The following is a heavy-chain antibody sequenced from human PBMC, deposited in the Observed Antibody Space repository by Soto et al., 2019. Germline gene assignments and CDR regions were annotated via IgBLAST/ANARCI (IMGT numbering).Heavy chain of an antibody. D-gene: IGHD2-2*01. CDR3: ARGVRIVVVPAAIYYFDY. V-gene: IGHV1-8*01. CDR1: GYTFTSYD. J-gene: IGHJ4*02. Sequence: ASVKVSCKASGYTFTSYDINWVRQATGQGLEWMGWMNPNSGNTGYAQKFQGRVTMTRNTSISTAYMELSSLRSEDTAVYYCARGVRIVVVPAAIYYFDYWGQGTLVTVSS. CDR2: MNPNSGNT.